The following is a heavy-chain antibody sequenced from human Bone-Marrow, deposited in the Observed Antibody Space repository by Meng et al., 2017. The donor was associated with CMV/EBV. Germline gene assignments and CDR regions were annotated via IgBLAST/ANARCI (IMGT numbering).Heavy chain of an antibody. D-gene: IGHD2-2*01. V-gene: IGHV1-2*02. Sequence: ASVKVSCKASGYTFTGYYMHWVRQAPGQGLEWMGWINPNSGGTNYAQKFQGRVTMTRDTSISTAYMELSRLRSDDTAVYYCAASGRGDIVVVPAATQYYYYYGMDVWGQGTTVTVSS. CDR1: GYTFTGYY. CDR2: INPNSGGT. CDR3: AASGRGDIVVVPAATQYYYYYGMDV. J-gene: IGHJ6*02.